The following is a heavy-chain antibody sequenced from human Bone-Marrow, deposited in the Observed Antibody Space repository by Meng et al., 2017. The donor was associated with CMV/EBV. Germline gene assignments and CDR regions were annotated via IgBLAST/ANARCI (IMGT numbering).Heavy chain of an antibody. V-gene: IGHV3-66*02. D-gene: IGHD1-26*01. CDR2: IYSGGNT. CDR1: GGSFSGYY. J-gene: IGHJ3*01. CDR3: ATSYSGTGWHAFDL. Sequence: GGSLRLSCAVYGGSFSGYYWSWIRQPPGKGLEWVSIIYSGGNTYYADSVKGRFTTSRDNSKNTLYLQMNSLRTEDTAVYYCATSYSGTGWHAFDLWGQGTMVTVSS.